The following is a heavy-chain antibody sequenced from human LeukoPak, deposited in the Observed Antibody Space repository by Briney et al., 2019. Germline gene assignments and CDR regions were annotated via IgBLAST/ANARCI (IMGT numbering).Heavy chain of an antibody. CDR2: TYYRSKWYN. CDR1: GDSVSSNSAA. Sequence: SQTLSLTCAISGDSVSSNSAAWNWIRQSPSRGLEWLGRTYYRSKWYNDYAVSVKGRITINPDTSKNQFSLQLNSVTPEDTAVYYCARGSLIVVVTAILIAFDIWGQGTMVTVSS. D-gene: IGHD2-21*02. J-gene: IGHJ3*02. CDR3: ARGSLIVVVTAILIAFDI. V-gene: IGHV6-1*01.